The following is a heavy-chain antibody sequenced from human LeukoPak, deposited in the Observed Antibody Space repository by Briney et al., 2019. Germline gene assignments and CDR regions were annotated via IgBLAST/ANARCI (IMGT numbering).Heavy chain of an antibody. J-gene: IGHJ4*02. CDR1: GFTFSSYA. V-gene: IGHV3-30-3*01. CDR3: ARGDDGY. Sequence: GSLRLSCAASGFTFSSYAMHWVRQAPGKGLEWVAVISYDGSNKYYADSVKGRFTISRDNSKNTLYLQMNSLRAEDTAVYYCARGDDGYWGQGTLVTVSS. CDR2: ISYDGSNK. D-gene: IGHD2-21*02.